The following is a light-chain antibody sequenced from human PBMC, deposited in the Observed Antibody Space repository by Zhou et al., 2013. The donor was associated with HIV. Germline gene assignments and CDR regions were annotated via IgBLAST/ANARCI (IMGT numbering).Light chain of an antibody. Sequence: QSVLTQPPSVSAAPGQKVTISCSGSSSNIGNNYVTWYQQLPGTAPKLLIYETNKRPSGIPDRFSGSKSGTSATLAITGLQTGDEADYYCGTWDNSLTTVIFGGGTKLAV. CDR1: SSNIGNNY. CDR3: GTWDNSLTTVI. CDR2: ETN. V-gene: IGLV1-51*02. J-gene: IGLJ2*01.